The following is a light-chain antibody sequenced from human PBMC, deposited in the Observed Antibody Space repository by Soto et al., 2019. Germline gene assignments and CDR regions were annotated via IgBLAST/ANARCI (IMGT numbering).Light chain of an antibody. V-gene: IGKV3-15*01. CDR1: QSVSSK. Sequence: EIVLTQSPGTLSVSPGERATLSCRASQSVSSKLAWYQQKPGQAPRLLFYGASTGATGIPSRFSGSGSETEFTPTISSLQSEDFAVYYCQQYNNWPGTFGQGTKVEI. CDR2: GAS. J-gene: IGKJ1*01. CDR3: QQYNNWPGT.